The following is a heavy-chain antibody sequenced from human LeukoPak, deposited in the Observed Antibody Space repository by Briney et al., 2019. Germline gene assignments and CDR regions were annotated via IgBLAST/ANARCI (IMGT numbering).Heavy chain of an antibody. Sequence: SETLSLTCTVSDGSITNYDWSWVRQPPGKGLEFIGHVHYSGTANYNPSLKSRVTMSVDTSKNQFSLKLSSVTAADTAVYYCAGDIVVVPAAIHAFDIWGQGTMVTVSS. D-gene: IGHD2-2*02. CDR2: VHYSGTA. V-gene: IGHV4-59*12. CDR3: AGDIVVVPAAIHAFDI. CDR1: DGSITNYD. J-gene: IGHJ3*02.